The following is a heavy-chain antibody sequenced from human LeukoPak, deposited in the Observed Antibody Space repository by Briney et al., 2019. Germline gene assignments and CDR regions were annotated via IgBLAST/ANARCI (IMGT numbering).Heavy chain of an antibody. CDR3: ARDGDWGSPSYYFVY. D-gene: IGHD7-27*01. J-gene: IGHJ4*02. CDR1: GFTFSSYA. V-gene: IGHV3-30*04. CDR2: TSYDGSNK. Sequence: GRSLRLSCAASGFTFSSYAMHWVRQAPVKGLEWVAVTSYDGSNKYYADSVKGRFTISRDNSKNTLYLQMNSLRAEDTAVYYCARDGDWGSPSYYFVYWGQGTLVTVSS.